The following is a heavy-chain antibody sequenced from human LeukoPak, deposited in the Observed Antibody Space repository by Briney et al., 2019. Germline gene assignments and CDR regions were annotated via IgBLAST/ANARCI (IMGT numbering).Heavy chain of an antibody. Sequence: SETLSLTCAVYGGSFSGYYWSWIRQLPGKGLEWIGEINHSGSTNYNPSLKSRVTISVDTSKNQFSLKLSSVTAADTAVYYCARKGLRYFDWLLLGYFDYWGQGTLVTVSS. CDR3: ARKGLRYFDWLLLGYFDY. V-gene: IGHV4-34*01. J-gene: IGHJ4*02. CDR2: INHSGST. CDR1: GGSFSGYY. D-gene: IGHD3-9*01.